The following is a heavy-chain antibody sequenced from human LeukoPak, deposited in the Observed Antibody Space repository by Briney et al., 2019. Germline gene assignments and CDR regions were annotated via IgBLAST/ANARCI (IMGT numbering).Heavy chain of an antibody. CDR2: ISDSGDIT. CDR3: AKDARRSAGWYFFDH. CDR1: GFAFSSQA. D-gene: IGHD6-19*01. V-gene: IGHV3-23*01. J-gene: IGHJ4*02. Sequence: GGSLRLSCAAPGFAFSSQAMGWVRQAPGKGLEWVSVISDSGDITYYADSVKGRFTISRDNSKKTLYLQMISLRAGDTAVYYCAKDARRSAGWYFFDHWGQGTLVTVSS.